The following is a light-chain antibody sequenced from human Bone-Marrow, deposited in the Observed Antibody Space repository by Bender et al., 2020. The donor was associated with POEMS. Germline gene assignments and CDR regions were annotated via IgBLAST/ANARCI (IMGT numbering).Light chain of an antibody. CDR1: SSDVGAYNF. CDR2: DVT. CDR3: AAWDDSLTGVV. Sequence: QSTLTQPAAVSGSPGQSSTISCTGTSSDVGAYNFVSWFQQHPGKAPKLMIYDVTNRPSGVSNRFSGSKSGNTASLTISGLQAEDEADYYCAAWDDSLTGVVFGGGTKLTVL. J-gene: IGLJ2*01. V-gene: IGLV2-14*01.